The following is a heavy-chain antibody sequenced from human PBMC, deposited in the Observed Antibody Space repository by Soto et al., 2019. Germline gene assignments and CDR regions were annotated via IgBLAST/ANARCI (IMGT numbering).Heavy chain of an antibody. V-gene: IGHV3-33*01. Sequence: GGSLRLSCAASGFTFSSYGMHWVRQAPGKGLEWVAVIWYDGSNKYYADSVKGRFTISRDNSKNTLYLQMNSLRAEDTAVYYCARDMGPYSSSSFRTNDYWGQGTLVTVSS. J-gene: IGHJ4*02. CDR1: GFTFSSYG. CDR2: IWYDGSNK. D-gene: IGHD6-6*01. CDR3: ARDMGPYSSSSFRTNDY.